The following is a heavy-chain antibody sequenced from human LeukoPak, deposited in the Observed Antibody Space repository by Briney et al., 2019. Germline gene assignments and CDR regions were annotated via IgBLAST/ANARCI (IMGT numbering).Heavy chain of an antibody. CDR2: IKQDGSEK. CDR3: ARVLWLYSSSWILGGFDI. Sequence: GGSLRLSXAASGFTFSSYWMSWIRQAPGKGLEWVANIKQDGSEKYYVDSVKGRFTISRDNAKNSLYLKMNSLRAEDTAVYYCARVLWLYSSSWILGGFDIWGQGTMVTVSS. D-gene: IGHD6-13*01. CDR1: GFTFSSYW. V-gene: IGHV3-7*01. J-gene: IGHJ3*02.